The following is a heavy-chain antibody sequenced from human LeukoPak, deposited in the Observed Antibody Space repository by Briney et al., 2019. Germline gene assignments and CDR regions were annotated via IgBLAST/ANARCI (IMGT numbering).Heavy chain of an antibody. Sequence: PSETLSLTCTVSGDSISSSTYFWAWIRQPPGKGLEWIGSINYSGSTFYSPSLQSRVSILVDTSKKQISLKMTSVTAADTAVYFCASCRAGVWRYTVDLWGQGTTVTVSS. CDR2: INYSGST. D-gene: IGHD3-3*01. V-gene: IGHV4-39*07. CDR1: GDSISSSTYF. J-gene: IGHJ6*02. CDR3: ASCRAGVWRYTVDL.